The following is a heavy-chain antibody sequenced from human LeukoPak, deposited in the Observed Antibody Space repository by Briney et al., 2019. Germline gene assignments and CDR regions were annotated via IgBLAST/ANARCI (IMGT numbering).Heavy chain of an antibody. Sequence: GGSLRLSCTASGFSFSRYYMSWVRQAPGKGLEWISVLFSGGDTYYADSVKDRFGVSRDSSSETLFLQMNSLRVDDTAVYYRARQGFDSGFDYWGHGTTVTVSS. CDR1: GFSFSRYY. CDR3: ARQGFDSGFDY. CDR2: LFSGGDT. V-gene: IGHV3-66*04. D-gene: IGHD2-21*01. J-gene: IGHJ4*01.